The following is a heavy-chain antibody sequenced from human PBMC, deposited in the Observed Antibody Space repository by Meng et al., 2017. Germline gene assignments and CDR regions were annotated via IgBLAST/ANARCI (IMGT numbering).Heavy chain of an antibody. CDR1: GLPFSSYA. J-gene: IGHJ6*02. CDR2: ISYDGSNK. D-gene: IGHD2-15*01. Sequence: GGSLRLSCAASGLPFSSYAMHWVRQTPGKGLEWVAVISYDGSNKYYADSVKCRFTISRDNSKNTLYLHMNSMRAEDTAVYYCARDLGCCGGSCYRYYYGMDVWGQGNTVNGAS. V-gene: IGHV3-30*01. CDR3: ARDLGCCGGSCYRYYYGMDV.